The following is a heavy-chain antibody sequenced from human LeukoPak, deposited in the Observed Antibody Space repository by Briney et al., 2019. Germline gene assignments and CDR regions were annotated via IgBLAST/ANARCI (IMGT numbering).Heavy chain of an antibody. Sequence: GSLRLSCAASGFTFSRCAMNWVRQPPGKGLEWIGTIYYSGSTYYNPSLKSRVTISVDTSKNQFSLGLSSVTAADTAVYYCARLMAMWIPPYYFDYWGQGTLVAVSS. J-gene: IGHJ4*02. CDR1: GFTFSRCAMN. D-gene: IGHD5-12*01. CDR2: IYYSGST. CDR3: ARLMAMWIPPYYFDY. V-gene: IGHV4-39*01.